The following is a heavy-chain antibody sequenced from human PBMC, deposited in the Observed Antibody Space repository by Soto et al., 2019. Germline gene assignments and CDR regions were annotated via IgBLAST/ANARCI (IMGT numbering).Heavy chain of an antibody. Sequence: GGSLRLSCAASGFTFSSYWMSWVRQAPGKGLEWVAFIWYDGSKKYYADSVKGRFTISRDNSKNTLYLQMSSLRAEDTSVYYCARGEHIVVVNSNLYYYGLDVWGQGTTVTVSS. CDR2: IWYDGSKK. CDR3: ARGEHIVVVNSNLYYYGLDV. D-gene: IGHD2-21*01. V-gene: IGHV3-33*08. J-gene: IGHJ6*02. CDR1: GFTFSSYW.